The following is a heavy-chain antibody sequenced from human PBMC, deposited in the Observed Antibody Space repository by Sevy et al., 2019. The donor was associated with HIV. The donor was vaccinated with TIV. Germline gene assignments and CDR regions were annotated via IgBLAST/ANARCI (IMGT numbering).Heavy chain of an antibody. J-gene: IGHJ4*02. D-gene: IGHD2-15*01. Sequence: GGSLRLSCTASGFTFGDYNINWLRQAPGKGLEWVGFIRTKTYGGTTEYAASVKGRFTISREDSKSIAYLQMNCLKTEDTAVYYCSRAITHITLNRVVTPYYFDYWGQGTLVTVSS. CDR2: IRTKTYGGTT. CDR1: GFTFGDYN. V-gene: IGHV3-49*03. CDR3: SRAITHITLNRVVTPYYFDY.